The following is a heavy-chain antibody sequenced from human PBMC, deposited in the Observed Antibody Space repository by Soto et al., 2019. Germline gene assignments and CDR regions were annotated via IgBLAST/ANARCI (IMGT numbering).Heavy chain of an antibody. J-gene: IGHJ4*02. V-gene: IGHV4-38-2*01. Sequence: SETLSLTCAVYGYSISSGYYWGWIRQPPGKGLEWIGSIYHSGSTYYNPSLKSRVTISVDTSKNQFSLKLSSVTAADTAVYYCALVILRGSYGDFDYWRQGTLGTVS. D-gene: IGHD1-26*01. CDR3: ALVILRGSYGDFDY. CDR2: IYHSGST. CDR1: GYSISSGYY.